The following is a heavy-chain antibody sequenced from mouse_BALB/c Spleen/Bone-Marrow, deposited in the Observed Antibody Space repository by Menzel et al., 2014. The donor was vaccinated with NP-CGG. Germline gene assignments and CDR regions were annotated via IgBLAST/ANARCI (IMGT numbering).Heavy chain of an antibody. Sequence: QVQLQQPGAELAKPGASVKMSCKASGYTFTSYWMHWVKRRPGQGLEWIGYINPSTTYSAYNQKFKDKATSTADKSSSTAYMQLSSLTSEDSAVYYCALYYGYDYFDYWGQGTTLTVSS. CDR1: GYTFTSYW. CDR3: ALYYGYDYFDY. J-gene: IGHJ2*01. CDR2: INPSTTYS. V-gene: IGHV1-7*01. D-gene: IGHD2-2*01.